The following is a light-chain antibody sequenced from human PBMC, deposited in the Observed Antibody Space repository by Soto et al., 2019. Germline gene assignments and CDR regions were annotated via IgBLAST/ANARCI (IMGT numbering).Light chain of an antibody. J-gene: IGKJ1*01. CDR1: QGISSY. Sequence: AIRMTQSPFSLSASTGDSATITCRASQGISSYLAWYKQKPGKAPKLLIYAASTLQSGVPSRFSGSGSGTEFTLSISSLQPDDFATYYCQQYNIYPWTFGQGPRWIS. CDR3: QQYNIYPWT. V-gene: IGKV1-8*01. CDR2: AAS.